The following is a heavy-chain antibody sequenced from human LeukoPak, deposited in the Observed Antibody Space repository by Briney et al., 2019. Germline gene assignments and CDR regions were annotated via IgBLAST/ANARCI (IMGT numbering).Heavy chain of an antibody. D-gene: IGHD1-14*01. Sequence: GGSLRLSCAASRFNFNSFVMGWVRQPPGKGLEWVSSISTSSGYIFYADSLKGRVTISRDNAKNSLYLQMNGLRAEDTAVYYCVRGKKPGWDMSYFDYWGQGILVTVSS. CDR3: VRGKKPGWDMSYFDY. CDR2: ISTSSGYI. V-gene: IGHV3-21*06. J-gene: IGHJ4*02. CDR1: RFNFNSFV.